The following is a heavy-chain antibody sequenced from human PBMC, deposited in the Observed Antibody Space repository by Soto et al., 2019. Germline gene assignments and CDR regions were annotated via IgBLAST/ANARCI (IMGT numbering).Heavy chain of an antibody. J-gene: IGHJ4*02. V-gene: IGHV3-7*03. CDR1: VVTFSSYW. D-gene: IGHD6-19*01. CDR2: IKDDGSET. Sequence: WWSLRLSCSASVVTFSSYWMSWFRLPPGNGLEWVANIKDDGSETYYVDSVKGRFTISRDNAKNSLYLQMNSLRVEDTAVYYCVNSYAARGWYEGSDYWGRGTVVTVSS. CDR3: VNSYAARGWYEGSDY.